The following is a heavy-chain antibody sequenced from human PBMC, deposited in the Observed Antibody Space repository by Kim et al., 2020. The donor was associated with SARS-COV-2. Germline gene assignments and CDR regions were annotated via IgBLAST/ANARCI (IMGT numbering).Heavy chain of an antibody. J-gene: IGHJ3*02. D-gene: IGHD2-8*01. CDR3: ARQNGPHAFDI. Sequence: SETLSLTCTVSGGSISSSSYYWGWIRQPPGKGLEWIGSIYYSGSTYYNPSLKSRVTISVDTSKNQFSLKLSSVTAADTAVYYWARQNGPHAFDIWGQGT. V-gene: IGHV4-39*01. CDR1: GGSISSSSYY. CDR2: IYYSGST.